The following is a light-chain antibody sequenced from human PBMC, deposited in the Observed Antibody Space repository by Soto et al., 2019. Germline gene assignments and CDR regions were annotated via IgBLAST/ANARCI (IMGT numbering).Light chain of an antibody. CDR3: SSYSTTSFFV. Sequence: QSVLTQPASVSGSPGQSITISCTGTSSDVGSYNLVSWYQQHPGKAPKLMIYEDNKRPSGVSNRFSVSKSGYTASLTISGLQAEDEAHYYCSSYSTTSFFVFGTGTKVTVL. V-gene: IGLV2-14*02. CDR2: EDN. J-gene: IGLJ1*01. CDR1: SSDVGSYNL.